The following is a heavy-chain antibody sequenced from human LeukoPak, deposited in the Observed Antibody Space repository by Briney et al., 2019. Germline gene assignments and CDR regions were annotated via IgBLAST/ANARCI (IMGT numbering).Heavy chain of an antibody. CDR1: GFTFSSYA. Sequence: GRSLRLSCAASGFTFSSYAMHWVRQAPGKGLEWVAVISYDGSNKYYADSVKGRFTISRDNSKNTLYLQMNSLRAEDTAVYYCAREERYLRLELRGAFDIWGQGTMVTVSS. CDR3: AREERYLRLELRGAFDI. CDR2: ISYDGSNK. J-gene: IGHJ3*02. V-gene: IGHV3-30*04. D-gene: IGHD1-7*01.